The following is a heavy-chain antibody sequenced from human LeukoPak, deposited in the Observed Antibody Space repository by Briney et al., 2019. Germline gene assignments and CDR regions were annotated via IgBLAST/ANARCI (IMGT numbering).Heavy chain of an antibody. CDR2: INPSGGST. CDR3: ARDFIVVVTAIRDYYFDY. J-gene: IGHJ4*02. D-gene: IGHD2-21*02. Sequence: GASVKVPCKASGYTFTSYYMHWVRQAPGQGLEWMGIINPSGGSTSYAQKFQGRVTMTRDTSTSTVYMELSSLRSEDTAVYYCARDFIVVVTAIRDYYFDYWGQGTLVTVSS. V-gene: IGHV1-46*01. CDR1: GYTFTSYY.